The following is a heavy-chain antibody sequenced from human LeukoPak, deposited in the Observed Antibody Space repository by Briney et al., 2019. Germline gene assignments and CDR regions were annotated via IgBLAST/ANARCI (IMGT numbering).Heavy chain of an antibody. Sequence: GGSLRLSCVASGFSFNNYAMNWVRQAPGKGREWVSLIIGSSGSTFYADSVKGRFTISRDKSKNTLYLQMNSLRAEDTAVYYCAKGAYDYIEIAYFDYWGQGSLVTVSS. V-gene: IGHV3-23*01. D-gene: IGHD5-12*01. CDR3: AKGAYDYIEIAYFDY. J-gene: IGHJ4*02. CDR2: IIGSSGST. CDR1: GFSFNNYA.